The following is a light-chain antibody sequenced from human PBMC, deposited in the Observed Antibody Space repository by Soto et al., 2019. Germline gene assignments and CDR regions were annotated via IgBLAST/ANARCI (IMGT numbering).Light chain of an antibody. CDR3: QQYNTWPPLT. CDR2: GAS. Sequence: EMVMTQSPDTLSVSPGERATLSCRASQSVSNNLAWYQQKPGQAPRLLIYGASTRATGIPARFSGSGSGTEFTLIISSLQPEDSAVYYCQQYNTWPPLTFGGGTKVEIK. J-gene: IGKJ4*01. V-gene: IGKV3-15*01. CDR1: QSVSNN.